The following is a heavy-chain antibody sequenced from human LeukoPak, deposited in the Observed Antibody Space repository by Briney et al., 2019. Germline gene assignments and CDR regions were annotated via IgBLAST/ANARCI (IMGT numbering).Heavy chain of an antibody. D-gene: IGHD1-1*01. CDR3: ATTIPKLERRHDAFDI. CDR2: FDPEDGET. V-gene: IGHV1-24*01. CDR1: GYTFSSYD. Sequence: ASVKVSCKASGYTFSSYDINWVRQATGQGLEWMGGFDPEDGETIYAQKFQGRVTMTEDTSTDTAYMELSSLRSEDTAVYYCATTIPKLERRHDAFDIWGQGTMVTVSS. J-gene: IGHJ3*02.